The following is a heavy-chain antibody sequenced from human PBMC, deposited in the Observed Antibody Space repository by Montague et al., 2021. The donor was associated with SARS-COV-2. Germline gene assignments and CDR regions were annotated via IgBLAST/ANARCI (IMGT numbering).Heavy chain of an antibody. Sequence: SLRLSCAASGINFGNFWMSWVRQAPGKGLEWVANINKDGSEKYHLESLKGRFTISRDNANSSVFLQMDSLRPDDTAVYYCARKHDSKDWGQGTLVIVSS. V-gene: IGHV3-7*03. J-gene: IGHJ4*02. D-gene: IGHD2-21*01. CDR1: GINFGNFW. CDR3: ARKHDSKD. CDR2: INKDGSEK.